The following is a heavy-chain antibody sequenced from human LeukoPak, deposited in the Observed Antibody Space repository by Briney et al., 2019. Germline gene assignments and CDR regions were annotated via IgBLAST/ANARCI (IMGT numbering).Heavy chain of an antibody. CDR3: ANEVATIFGNYMDV. Sequence: PGGSLRLSCAASGLTFSSYSMNWVRQAPGKGLEWVSSISSSSSYIYYADSVKGRFTISRDNAKNSLYLQMNSLRAEDTAVYYCANEVATIFGNYMDVWGKGTTVTVSS. D-gene: IGHD3-3*01. CDR2: ISSSSSYI. CDR1: GLTFSSYS. J-gene: IGHJ6*03. V-gene: IGHV3-21*01.